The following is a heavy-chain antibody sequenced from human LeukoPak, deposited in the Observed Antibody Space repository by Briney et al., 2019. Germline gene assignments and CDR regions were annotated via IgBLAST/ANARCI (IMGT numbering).Heavy chain of an antibody. Sequence: SETLSLTCTVSGGSFSSGSYSWGWIRQPPGKGLEWIGSMYYSGSTYYNPSLKSRVTISVDTSKNQFSLKVSSVTATDTAVYYCARPYGAAGLDWGQGTLVTVSS. CDR2: MYYSGST. CDR3: ARPYGAAGLD. D-gene: IGHD4-17*01. V-gene: IGHV4-39*01. CDR1: GGSFSSGSYS. J-gene: IGHJ4*02.